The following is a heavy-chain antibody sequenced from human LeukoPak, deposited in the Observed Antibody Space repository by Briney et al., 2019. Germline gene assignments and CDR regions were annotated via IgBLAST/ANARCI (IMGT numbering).Heavy chain of an antibody. J-gene: IGHJ4*02. CDR3: ARDRPIGSFTTPFDY. CDR1: RFTFSSYA. D-gene: IGHD6-13*01. Sequence: PGRSLRLSCAASRFTFSSYAMHWVRQAPGKGLEWVAVISYDGSNKYYADSVKGRFTISRDNSKNTLYLQMNSLRAEDTAVYYCARDRPIGSFTTPFDYWGQGTLVTVSS. CDR2: ISYDGSNK. V-gene: IGHV3-30-3*01.